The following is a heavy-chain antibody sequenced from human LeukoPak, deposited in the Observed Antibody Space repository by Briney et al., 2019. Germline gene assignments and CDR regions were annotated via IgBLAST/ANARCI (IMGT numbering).Heavy chain of an antibody. CDR3: ARDPTVALFDY. CDR2: INSDGSST. V-gene: IGHV3-74*01. D-gene: IGHD4-11*01. J-gene: IGHJ4*02. CDR1: GFSFSSYW. Sequence: PGGSLRLSCAASGFSFSSYWMHWVRQAPGKGLVWVSRINSDGSSTSYADSVKGRFTISRDNAKNSLYLQMNSLRAEDTALYYCARDPTVALFDYWGQGTLVTVSS.